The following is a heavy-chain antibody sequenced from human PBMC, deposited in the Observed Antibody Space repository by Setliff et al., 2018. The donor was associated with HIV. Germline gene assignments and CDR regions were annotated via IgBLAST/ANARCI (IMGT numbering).Heavy chain of an antibody. D-gene: IGHD6-13*01. J-gene: IGHJ3*02. V-gene: IGHV3-21*01. CDR2: ISSSSSYI. CDR3: ARDLVWPYSSRWYDAFDI. Sequence: PGGSLRLSCAASRFTFSSYTMNWVRQAPGKGLEWVSSISSSSSYIYYADSVKGRFTISRDNAKNSLYLQMNSLRAEDTAVYYCARDLVWPYSSRWYDAFDIWGQGTMVTVSS. CDR1: RFTFSSYT.